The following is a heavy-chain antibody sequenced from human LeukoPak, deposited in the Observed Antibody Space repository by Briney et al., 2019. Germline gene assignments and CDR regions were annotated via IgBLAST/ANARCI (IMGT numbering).Heavy chain of an antibody. D-gene: IGHD3-16*01. CDR1: GYTFTGYY. CDR3: ARDRVMITFGGVTRPLRWPYYYYMHV. CDR2: INPNRDGT. J-gene: IGHJ6*03. V-gene: IGHV1-2*02. Sequence: GASVKVSCKASGYTFTGYYMHCVRQAPGQGLEWMGWINPNRDGTNCAEKFQSRVTMNRDTSISTDHMELSRLRSDDTAVYYCARDRVMITFGGVTRPLRWPYYYYMHVWGKGTTVTVSS.